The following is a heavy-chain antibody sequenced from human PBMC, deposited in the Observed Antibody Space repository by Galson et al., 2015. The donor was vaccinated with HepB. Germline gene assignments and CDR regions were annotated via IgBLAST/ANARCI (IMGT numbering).Heavy chain of an antibody. D-gene: IGHD3-10*01. CDR1: GYTFTGYY. V-gene: IGHV1-2*02. J-gene: IGHJ3*02. Sequence: SVKVSCKASGYTFTGYYMHWVRQAPGQGLEWMGWINPNSGGTNYSQKFQGRVTMTRDTSISTAYMELSRLRSDDTAVYYCARWLGVPGGGDDASDIWGQGTMVTVSS. CDR2: INPNSGGT. CDR3: ARWLGVPGGGDDASDI.